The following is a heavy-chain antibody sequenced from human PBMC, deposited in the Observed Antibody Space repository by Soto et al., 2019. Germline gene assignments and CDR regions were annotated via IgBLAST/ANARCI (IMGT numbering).Heavy chain of an antibody. CDR3: ARNPYYFDY. CDR2: IYYSGST. V-gene: IGHV4-59*01. J-gene: IGHJ4*02. Sequence: KPSETLSLTCTVSGGSISSYYWSWIRQPPGKGLEWIGYIYYSGSTNYNPSLKSRVTISVDTSKNQFSLKLSSVTAADTAVYYCARNPYYFDYWGQGTMVTVSS. CDR1: GGSISSYY.